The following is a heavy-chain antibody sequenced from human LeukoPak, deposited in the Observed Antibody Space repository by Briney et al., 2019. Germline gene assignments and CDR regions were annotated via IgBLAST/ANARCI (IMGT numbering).Heavy chain of an antibody. V-gene: IGHV1-2*02. J-gene: IGHJ4*02. Sequence: ASVKVSCKASGYTFTDYYMHWVRQAPGQGLEWMGWINPSTLGTMFAQKFQGRVTMTRDTSISTAYMELSSLRSDDTAVYYCARGVLLIVAGTAPNSYWGQGTLVTVSS. D-gene: IGHD6-19*01. CDR1: GYTFTDYY. CDR2: INPSTLGT. CDR3: ARGVLLIVAGTAPNSY.